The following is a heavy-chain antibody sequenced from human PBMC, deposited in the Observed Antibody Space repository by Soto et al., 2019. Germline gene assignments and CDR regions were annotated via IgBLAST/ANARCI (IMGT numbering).Heavy chain of an antibody. J-gene: IGHJ4*02. CDR3: ASTYGDYVDFDY. CDR1: GGSISSSSYY. CDR2: IYYSGST. Sequence: PSETLSLTCTVSGGSISSSSYYWGWIRQPPGKGLEWIGSIYYSGSTYYNPSLKSRVTISVDTSKNQFSLKLSSLTAADTAVYYCASTYGDYVDFDYWGQGTLVT. D-gene: IGHD4-17*01. V-gene: IGHV4-39*01.